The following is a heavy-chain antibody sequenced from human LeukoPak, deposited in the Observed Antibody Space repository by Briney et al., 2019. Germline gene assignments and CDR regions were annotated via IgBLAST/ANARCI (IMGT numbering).Heavy chain of an antibody. Sequence: GGSLRLSCAASGFTVSSNYMSWVRQAPGKGLEWVSVIYSGGSTYYADSVKGRLTISRDNSKNTLYLQMNSLRAEDTAVYYCARVPSYDSSGYPYYFDYWGQGTLVTVSS. J-gene: IGHJ4*02. V-gene: IGHV3-53*01. D-gene: IGHD3-22*01. CDR3: ARVPSYDSSGYPYYFDY. CDR2: IYSGGST. CDR1: GFTVSSNY.